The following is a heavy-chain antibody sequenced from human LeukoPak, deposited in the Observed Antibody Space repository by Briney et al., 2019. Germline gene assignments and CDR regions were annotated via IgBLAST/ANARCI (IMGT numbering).Heavy chain of an antibody. V-gene: IGHV4-59*08. CDR2: INQGGST. CDR1: GGSTSRYY. Sequence: PSETLSLTCTVSGGSTSRYYWSWIRQPPGKRLEWLGYINQGGSTTYNPSLKSRLTMSVDTSKNQISLNLISLTAADTAVYYCARLPGIAAVWGQGTLVTVSS. CDR3: ARLPGIAAV. D-gene: IGHD6-13*01. J-gene: IGHJ4*02.